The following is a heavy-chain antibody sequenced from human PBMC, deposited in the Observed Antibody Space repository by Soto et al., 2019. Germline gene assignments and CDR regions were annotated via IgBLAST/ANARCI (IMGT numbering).Heavy chain of an antibody. J-gene: IGHJ4*02. CDR1: GFTFSGYS. CDR3: VSDFGDYKFDY. Sequence: QVQLVESGGGVVQPGGSLRLSCAVSGFTFSGYSMHWVRQAPGKGLEWVAVIWGEGSNEYYADSVKGRFTISRDTSKNTLYLQMSSLRADDTPFYYCVSDFGDYKFDYWGQGTLVTVSS. D-gene: IGHD4-17*01. CDR2: IWGEGSNE. V-gene: IGHV3-33*01.